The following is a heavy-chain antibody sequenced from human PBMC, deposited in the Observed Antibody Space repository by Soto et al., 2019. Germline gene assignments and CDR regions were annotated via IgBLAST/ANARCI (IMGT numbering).Heavy chain of an antibody. V-gene: IGHV4-34*01. CDR3: ARGVRAISGVYGMDV. CDR1: GGSFSGYY. J-gene: IGHJ6*02. CDR2: INHSGST. D-gene: IGHD2-2*01. Sequence: SETLSLTCAVYGGSFSGYYWSWIRQPPGKGLEWIGEINHSGSTNYNPSLKSRVTISVDTSKNQFSLKLSSVTAADTAVYYCARGVRAISGVYGMDVWGQGTTVTVSS.